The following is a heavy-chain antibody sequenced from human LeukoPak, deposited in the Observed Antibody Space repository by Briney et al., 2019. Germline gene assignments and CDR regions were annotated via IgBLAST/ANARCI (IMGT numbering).Heavy chain of an antibody. V-gene: IGHV1-69*05. J-gene: IGHJ4*02. CDR3: ARADYDILTGGPRDY. D-gene: IGHD3-9*01. CDR1: RGTLRSLT. CDR2: SIPIFGTA. Sequence: KVPCKTSRGTLRSLTSSCERQAPGQALDWMGGSIPIFGTAHYAQKLQARVTINTDESSSTPYMELSSLRSEDTAVYYCARADYDILTGGPRDYWGQGTLVTVSS.